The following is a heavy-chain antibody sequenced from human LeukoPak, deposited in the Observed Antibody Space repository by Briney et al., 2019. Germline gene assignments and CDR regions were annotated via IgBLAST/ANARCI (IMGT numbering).Heavy chain of an antibody. D-gene: IGHD6-19*01. CDR2: IRYDGSNK. CDR3: AKDGRGWPNYYFDY. Sequence: GSLRLSFAASGFTFSSYGMHWVRQAPGKGLEWVAFIRYDGSNKYYAASVKGRFTISRDNSKNTLYLQMNSLRAEDTAVYYCAKDGRGWPNYYFDYWGQGTLVTVSS. J-gene: IGHJ4*02. V-gene: IGHV3-30*02. CDR1: GFTFSSYG.